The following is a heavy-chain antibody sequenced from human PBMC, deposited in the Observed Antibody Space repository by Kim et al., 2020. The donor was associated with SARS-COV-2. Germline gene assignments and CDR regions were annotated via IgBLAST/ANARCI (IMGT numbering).Heavy chain of an antibody. Sequence: GGSLRLSCAASGFTFSSYWMTWVRQGLGKGLEWVRNINPDGSAKYYMDSVKGRFTISRDNAKNSLCLQMDSLRAEYSALYYCLGGPAYDFCGQRTLVTVSSDVWGQGTTVTVSS. CDR2: INPDGSAK. J-gene: IGHJ6*02. D-gene: IGHD2-21*01. V-gene: IGHV3-7*01. CDR1: GFTFSSYW. CDR3: LGGPAYDFCGQRTLVTVSSDV.